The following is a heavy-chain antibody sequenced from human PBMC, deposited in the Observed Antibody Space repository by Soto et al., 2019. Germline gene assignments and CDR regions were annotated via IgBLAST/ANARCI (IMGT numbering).Heavy chain of an antibody. CDR3: ARDHYDSSGYYYY. V-gene: IGHV1-8*01. D-gene: IGHD3-22*01. J-gene: IGHJ4*02. CDR1: GYAFTSYD. CDR2: MNPNSGST. Sequence: GASVKVSCKASGYAFTSYDSNWVRQATGQGLEWMGWMNPNSGSTSYAQKFQGRVTMTRDTSTSTVYMELSSLRSEDTAVYYCARDHYDSSGYYYYWGQGTLVTVSS.